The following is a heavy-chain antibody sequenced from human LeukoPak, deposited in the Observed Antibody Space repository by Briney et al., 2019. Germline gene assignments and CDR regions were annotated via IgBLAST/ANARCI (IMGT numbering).Heavy chain of an antibody. CDR1: GYTFTGYY. CDR2: INPDSGGT. Sequence: ASVKVSCKASGYTFTGYYMHWVRQAPGQGLEWMGWINPDSGGTNNAQKFQGRVTMTRDTSISTAYMELSRLRSDDTAVYYCARTFYDALDSDAFDFWGQGTMVIVSS. CDR3: ARTFYDALDSDAFDF. D-gene: IGHD2/OR15-2a*01. V-gene: IGHV1-2*02. J-gene: IGHJ3*01.